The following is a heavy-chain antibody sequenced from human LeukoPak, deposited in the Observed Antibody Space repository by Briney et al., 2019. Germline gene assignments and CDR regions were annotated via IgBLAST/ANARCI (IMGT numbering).Heavy chain of an antibody. CDR2: IYYSGST. V-gene: IGHV4-39*01. Sequence: SETLSLTCTVSGGSISSSSYYWGWIRQPPGKGLEWIGSIYYSGSTYYNPSLKSRVTISVDTSKNQFSLKLSSVTAADTAVYYCARASEINYYFDYWGQGTLVTVSS. J-gene: IGHJ4*02. CDR3: ARASEINYYFDY. CDR1: GGSISSSSYY. D-gene: IGHD1-14*01.